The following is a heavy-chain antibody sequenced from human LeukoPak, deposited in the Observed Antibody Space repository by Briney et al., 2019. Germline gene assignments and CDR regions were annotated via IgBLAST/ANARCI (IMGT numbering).Heavy chain of an antibody. CDR3: AISSGWLNSHQSDY. CDR1: GFTFSSYW. Sequence: GGSLRLSCAASGFTFSSYWMSWVRQAPGKGLEWVANIKQDGSEKYYVDSVKGRFTISRDNAKPSLYLQMNSLRAEDTAVYYCAISSGWLNSHQSDYWGQGTLVTVSS. D-gene: IGHD6-19*01. J-gene: IGHJ4*02. V-gene: IGHV3-7*01. CDR2: IKQDGSEK.